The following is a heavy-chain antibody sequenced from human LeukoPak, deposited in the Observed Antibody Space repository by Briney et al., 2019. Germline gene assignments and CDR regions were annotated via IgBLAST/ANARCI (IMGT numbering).Heavy chain of an antibody. CDR1: GYTLTELS. D-gene: IGHD3-3*01. CDR3: ATDRRFLPSYGMDV. CDR2: FDPEDGET. Sequence: VSVNVSCKVSGYTLTELSMHWVRQAPGKGLEWMGGFDPEDGETIYAQKFQGRVTMTEDTSTDTAYMELSSLRSEDTAVYYCATDRRFLPSYGMDVWGQGTTVTVSS. V-gene: IGHV1-24*01. J-gene: IGHJ6*02.